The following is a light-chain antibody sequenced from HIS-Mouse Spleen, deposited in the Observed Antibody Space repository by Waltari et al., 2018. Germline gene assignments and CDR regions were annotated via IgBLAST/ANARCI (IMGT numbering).Light chain of an antibody. CDR3: QQYYSYPST. CDR1: QGISSY. CDR2: AAS. Sequence: AIRMAQSPSSLSASTGDRVTITCRASQGISSYLAWYQQKPGKASKLLIYAASTLQSGVPSRFSGSGSGTDFTLTISCLQSEDFATYYCQQYYSYPSTFGQGTRLEIK. V-gene: IGKV1-8*01. J-gene: IGKJ5*01.